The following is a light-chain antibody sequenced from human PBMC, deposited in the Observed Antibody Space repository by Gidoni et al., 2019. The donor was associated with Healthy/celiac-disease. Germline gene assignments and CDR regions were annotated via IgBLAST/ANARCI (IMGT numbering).Light chain of an antibody. CDR3: QQYYSFPRT. Sequence: IWMTQSPSLLSASTGDRVTIRCRMSHGISSYLAWYQQKPGKAHDLMILAASTWQSGVPLRFSCSGTGTDLTLTISCLQSEDFATDYCQQYYSFPRTFGQGTKVEIK. CDR2: AAS. V-gene: IGKV1D-8*01. CDR1: HGISSY. J-gene: IGKJ1*01.